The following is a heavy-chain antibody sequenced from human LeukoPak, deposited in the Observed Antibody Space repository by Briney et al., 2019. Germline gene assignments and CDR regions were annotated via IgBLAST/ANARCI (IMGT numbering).Heavy chain of an antibody. J-gene: IGHJ4*02. D-gene: IGHD1-14*01. CDR2: IILILDIA. CDR1: GGTFNNYI. CDR3: AREPEGLTTESH. Sequence: ASVKVSCKTSGGTFNNYIISWVRQAPGQGLEWVGTIILILDIANYAQKFQGRVAITADTSTSTAYMELSDLGSEDTAVYFCAREPEGLTTESHWGQGTRVTVSS. V-gene: IGHV1-69*04.